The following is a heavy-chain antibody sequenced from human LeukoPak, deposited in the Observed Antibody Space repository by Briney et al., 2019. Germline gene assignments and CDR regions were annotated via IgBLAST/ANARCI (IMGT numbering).Heavy chain of an antibody. J-gene: IGHJ4*02. D-gene: IGHD3-16*02. CDR1: GGSISGSTSY. CDR3: ARRRFGGVIGYFDY. CDR2: IYYSGST. Sequence: SETLSLTCTVSGGSISGSTSYWGWIRQPPGKGLEWIGSIYYSGSTYYNPSLKSRVTISADTSKNQFSLKLSSVTAADTAVYYCARRRFGGVIGYFDYWGQGTLVTVSS. V-gene: IGHV4-39*01.